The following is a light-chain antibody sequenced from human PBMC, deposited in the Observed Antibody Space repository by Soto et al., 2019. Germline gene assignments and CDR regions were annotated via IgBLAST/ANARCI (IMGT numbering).Light chain of an antibody. CDR3: AAWDDSLNGVV. J-gene: IGLJ2*01. CDR1: SSNIGSHT. V-gene: IGLV1-44*01. Sequence: QSVLTQPPSASGTPGQTIAISCSGGSSNIGSHTVNWYQQLPGTAPRLLIYSNTQRPSGVTDRFSGSKSGTSASLAISGLQSESEGDYYCAAWDDSLNGVVFGGGTKVTVL. CDR2: SNT.